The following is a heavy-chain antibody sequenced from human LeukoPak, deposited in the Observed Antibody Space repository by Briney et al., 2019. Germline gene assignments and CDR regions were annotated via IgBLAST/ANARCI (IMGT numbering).Heavy chain of an antibody. CDR1: GYTCTSYG. CDR2: ISAYNGNT. V-gene: IGHV1-18*04. CDR3: ARGRYCSSTSCYPARY. Sequence: ASVKVSCKASGYTCTSYGISWVRQAPGQGLEWMGWISAYNGNTNYAQKLQGRVTMTTDTSTSTAYMELRSLRSDDTAVYYCARGRYCSSTSCYPARYWGQGTLVTVSS. D-gene: IGHD2-2*01. J-gene: IGHJ4*02.